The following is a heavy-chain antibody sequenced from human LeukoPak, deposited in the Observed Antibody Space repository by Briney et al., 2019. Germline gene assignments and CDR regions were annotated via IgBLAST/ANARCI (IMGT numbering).Heavy chain of an antibody. J-gene: IGHJ5*02. Sequence: PSETLSLTCTVSGGSISSYYWSWIRQPPGKGLEWIGYIYYSGSTNYNPSLKSRVTISVDTSKNQFSLKLSSVTAADTAVYYCARVGNYGDYVGWFDPWGQGTLVTVSS. CDR1: GGSISSYY. CDR3: ARVGNYGDYVGWFDP. V-gene: IGHV4-59*01. D-gene: IGHD4-17*01. CDR2: IYYSGST.